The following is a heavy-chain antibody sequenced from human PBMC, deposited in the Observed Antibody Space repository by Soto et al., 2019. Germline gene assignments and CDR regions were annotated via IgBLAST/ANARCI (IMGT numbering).Heavy chain of an antibody. CDR1: GGTFSSYA. CDR3: ARRDKYGGNSYYYYGMDV. J-gene: IGHJ6*02. CDR2: IIPIFGTA. V-gene: IGHV1-69*13. D-gene: IGHD2-15*01. Sequence: SVKVSCKASGGTFSSYAISWVRQAPGQGLEWMGGIIPIFGTANYAQKFQGRVTITADESTSTAYMELSSLRSEDTAVYYCARRDKYGGNSYYYYGMDVWGQGTPVTVSS.